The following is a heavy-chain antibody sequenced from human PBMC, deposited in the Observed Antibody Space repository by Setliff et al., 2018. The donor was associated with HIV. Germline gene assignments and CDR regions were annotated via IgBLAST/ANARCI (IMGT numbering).Heavy chain of an antibody. J-gene: IGHJ4*02. Sequence: SETLSLTCAVYGGSFSAHYWTWIRQPPGKGLEWIGEINQSGSTKVNPPLKSRVTLSVDTSKNQFSLKLSSVTAADTAVYYCARGVAAAGLWGQGTLVTVSS. CDR3: ARGVAAAGL. CDR1: GGSFSAHY. V-gene: IGHV4-34*01. D-gene: IGHD6-13*01. CDR2: INQSGST.